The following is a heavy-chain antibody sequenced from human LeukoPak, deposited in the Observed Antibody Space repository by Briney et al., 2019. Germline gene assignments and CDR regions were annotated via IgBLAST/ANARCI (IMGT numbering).Heavy chain of an antibody. CDR2: IFYNGGA. J-gene: IGHJ3*02. CDR1: GYSITSSSC. V-gene: IGHV4-28*01. CDR3: VRNQAEASTHGAMDI. D-gene: IGHD6-19*01. Sequence: PSETLSLTCTVSGYSITSSSCWGWIRQPPGKGLEWIGYIFYNGGAYYNTSLNSRVTMSIDASKNQFSLKLRSVTAVDTAMYYCVRNQAEASTHGAMDIWGQGTMVTVSS.